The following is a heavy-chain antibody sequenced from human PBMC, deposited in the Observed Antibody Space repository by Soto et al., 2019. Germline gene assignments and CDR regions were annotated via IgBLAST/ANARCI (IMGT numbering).Heavy chain of an antibody. CDR3: ARDVSMVRGVMIDY. CDR2: IYYSGST. Sequence: PSETLSLTCTVSGGSISSGDYYWSWIRQPPGKGLEWIGCIYYSGSTYYNPSLKSRVTISVDTSKNQFSLKLSSVTAADTAVYYCARDVSMVRGVMIDYWGQGTLVTVSS. D-gene: IGHD3-10*01. J-gene: IGHJ4*02. CDR1: GGSISSGDYY. V-gene: IGHV4-30-4*01.